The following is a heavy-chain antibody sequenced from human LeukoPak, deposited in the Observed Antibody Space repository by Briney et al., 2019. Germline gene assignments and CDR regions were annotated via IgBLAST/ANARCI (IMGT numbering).Heavy chain of an antibody. CDR2: IYPSGST. CDR1: GDSISSGGYY. CDR3: ARGGAYSYGYIPFDY. Sequence: SQTLSLTCAVSGDSISSGGYYWSWTRQHPGKGLEWIGYIYPSGSTDYNPSVKSRVSISVDTSKNQFSLKLSSVTAADTAVYYCARGGAYSYGYIPFDYWGQGTLVTVSS. J-gene: IGHJ4*02. D-gene: IGHD5-18*01. V-gene: IGHV4-31*11.